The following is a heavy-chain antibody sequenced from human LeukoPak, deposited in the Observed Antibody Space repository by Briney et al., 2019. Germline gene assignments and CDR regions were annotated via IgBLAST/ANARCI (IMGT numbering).Heavy chain of an antibody. D-gene: IGHD1-26*01. CDR2: ISGSGGAT. CDR3: AKGGGSIFFDY. Sequence: GGSLRLSCVASGFTFSNSAMSWVRQAPGRGLEWVSAISGSGGATYYADSVKGRFTISRDNSKNTLYLQMNSLRAEDTAVYYCAKGGGSIFFDYWGQGTLVTVSS. J-gene: IGHJ4*02. V-gene: IGHV3-23*01. CDR1: GFTFSNSA.